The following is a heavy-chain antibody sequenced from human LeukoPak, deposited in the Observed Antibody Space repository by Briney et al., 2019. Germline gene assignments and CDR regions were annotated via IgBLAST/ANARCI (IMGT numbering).Heavy chain of an antibody. Sequence: ESGPTLVKPTLTLTLTCTFSVFSLNTDGVGVAWIRQPPGKAPGWLALIFWDDDKRYSPSLRNRLTVTKGTSKSQVVLKMTNMDPVDTATYYCAHRALYYDQNHDGKDDGFDVWGQGTMVTVSS. V-gene: IGHV2-5*02. CDR3: AHRALYYDQNHDGKDDGFDV. D-gene: IGHD3-22*01. J-gene: IGHJ3*01. CDR1: VFSLNTDGVG. CDR2: IFWDDDK.